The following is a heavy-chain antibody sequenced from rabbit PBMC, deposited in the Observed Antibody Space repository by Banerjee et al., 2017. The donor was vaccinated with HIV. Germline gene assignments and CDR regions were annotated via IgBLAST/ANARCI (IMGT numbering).Heavy chain of an antibody. D-gene: IGHD6-1*01. CDR1: GFDLSSYYY. Sequence: QEQLKETGGGLVQPGGSLTLTCTASGFDLSSYYYMCWVRQAPGKGLEWIACIYAGSSGTTYYASWAKGRFTISKTSSTTVTLQMTSLTVAGTATYFCARGGNDGGYGYGLWGQGTLVTVS. CDR2: IYAGSSGTT. J-gene: IGHJ4*01. CDR3: ARGGNDGGYGYGL. V-gene: IGHV1S45*01.